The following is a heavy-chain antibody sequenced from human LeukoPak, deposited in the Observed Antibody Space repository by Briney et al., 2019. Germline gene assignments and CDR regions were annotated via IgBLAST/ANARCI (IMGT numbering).Heavy chain of an antibody. CDR2: IYPGDSDT. CDR1: GYSFTGNW. J-gene: IGHJ4*02. V-gene: IGHV5-51*01. CDR3: ARQTGGNGIDY. Sequence: RGESLKISCKASGYSFTGNWIGWVRQMPGKGLEWMGIIYPGDSDTRYSPSFQGQVTISADKPISTAYLQWRSLTASDTAMYYCARQTGGNGIDYWGQGTLVTVSS. D-gene: IGHD7-27*01.